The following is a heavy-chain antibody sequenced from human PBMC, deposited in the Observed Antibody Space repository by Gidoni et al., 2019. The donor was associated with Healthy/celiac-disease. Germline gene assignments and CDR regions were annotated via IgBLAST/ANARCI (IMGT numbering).Heavy chain of an antibody. J-gene: IGHJ4*02. V-gene: IGHV4-34*01. Sequence: QVQLQQWGAGLLKPSETLSLTCAVYGGSFSGYYWSWIRQPPGKGLEWIGENNHSGSTNYNPTLKSRFTISVDTSKNQFSLKLSSGTAADTAVYYCARGSFVDIVVVVAANGTFDYWGQGTLVTVSS. CDR1: GGSFSGYY. D-gene: IGHD2-15*01. CDR2: NNHSGST. CDR3: ARGSFVDIVVVVAANGTFDY.